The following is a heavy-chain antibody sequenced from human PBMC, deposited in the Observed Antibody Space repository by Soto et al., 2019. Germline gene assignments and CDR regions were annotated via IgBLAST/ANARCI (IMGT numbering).Heavy chain of an antibody. V-gene: IGHV3-30-3*01. D-gene: IGHD4-17*01. CDR1: GFTFSSYA. J-gene: IGHJ4*02. Sequence: QVQLVESGGGVVQPGRSLRLSCAASGFTFSSYAMHWVRQAPGKGLEWVAVVTYDGSTKHYIDSVKGRFTISRDNSRNTLYLQMDRLRPEDTGVYYCASCGDNRDHWGRGTLVTVSS. CDR3: ASCGDNRDH. CDR2: VTYDGSTK.